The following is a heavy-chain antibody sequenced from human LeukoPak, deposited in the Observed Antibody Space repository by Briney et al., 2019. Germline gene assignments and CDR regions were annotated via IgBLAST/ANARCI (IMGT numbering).Heavy chain of an antibody. CDR1: GINFRDHW. CDR2: IDRDGITR. V-gene: IGHV3-74*01. D-gene: IGHD3-10*01. Sequence: PGGSLRLSCRGSGINFRDHWLPWVRQSPGKSLTWISRIDRDGITREYADSVRGRFTISRDNAKNSLYLQMNSLRAEDTAVYYCARKGYYGSGSYYNRDYWGQGTLVTVSS. CDR3: ARKGYYGSGSYYNRDY. J-gene: IGHJ4*02.